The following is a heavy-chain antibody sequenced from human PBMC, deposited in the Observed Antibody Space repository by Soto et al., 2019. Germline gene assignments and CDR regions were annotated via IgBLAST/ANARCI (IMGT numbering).Heavy chain of an antibody. J-gene: IGHJ6*03. V-gene: IGHV3-64*01. CDR3: ARDTPRIYDILTGYAKGYYYYYMDV. CDR2: ISSNGGST. Sequence: GGSLRLSCAASGFTFSSYAMHWVRQAPGKGLEYVSAISSNGGSTYYANSVKGRFTISRDNSKNTLYLQMGSLRAEDMAVYYCARDTPRIYDILTGYAKGYYYYYMDVWGKGTTVTVSS. D-gene: IGHD3-9*01. CDR1: GFTFSSYA.